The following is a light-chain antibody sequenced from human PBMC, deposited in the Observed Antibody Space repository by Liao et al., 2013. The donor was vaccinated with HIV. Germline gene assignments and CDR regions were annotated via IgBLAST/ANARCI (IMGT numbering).Light chain of an antibody. CDR1: DFGSTS. V-gene: IGLV3-21*04. Sequence: SYELTQPPSVSVAPGKTARITCGGNDFGSTSVHWYQQRPGQAPVLVIYYDSDRPSGIPERFSGSNSENTATLTITRVEAGDEADYYCQVWHTISGDIQGVFGGGTKLTVL. J-gene: IGLJ3*02. CDR3: QVWHTISGDIQGV. CDR2: YDS.